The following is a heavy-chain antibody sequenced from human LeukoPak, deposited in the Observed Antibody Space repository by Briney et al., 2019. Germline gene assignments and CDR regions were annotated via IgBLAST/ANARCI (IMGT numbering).Heavy chain of an antibody. CDR2: IYPGDSDT. D-gene: IGHD3-22*01. V-gene: IGHV5-51*01. J-gene: IGHJ4*02. Sequence: GESLKISCKGSGYRFTSYWIGWVRQMPGKGLEWMGIIYPGDSDTRYSPSFRGQVTISADKSISTAYLQWSSLKASDTAMYYCARGSRYYYDSSGPDYWGQGTLVTVSS. CDR1: GYRFTSYW. CDR3: ARGSRYYYDSSGPDY.